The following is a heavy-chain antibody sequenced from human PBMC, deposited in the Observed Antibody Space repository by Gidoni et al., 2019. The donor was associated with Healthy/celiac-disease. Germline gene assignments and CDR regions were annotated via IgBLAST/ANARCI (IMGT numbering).Heavy chain of an antibody. Sequence: SPSFQGHVTISADKSISTAYLQWSSLKASDTAMYYCARRGSSGLVDYYYGMDVWGQGTTVTVSS. J-gene: IGHJ6*02. CDR3: ARRGSSGLVDYYYGMDV. D-gene: IGHD6-19*01. V-gene: IGHV5-10-1*01.